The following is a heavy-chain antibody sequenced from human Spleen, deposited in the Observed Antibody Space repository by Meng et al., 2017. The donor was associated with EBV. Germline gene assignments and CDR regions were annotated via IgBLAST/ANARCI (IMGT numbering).Heavy chain of an antibody. Sequence: EVQLMESGGGLVQPGGSLRLSCAASGFTFTNYDMHWVRQPPGKGLEWVSSIGTAGDTYYPDSVEGRFTISRENAESSLYLQMNRLRAGDTAMYYCTRAGYGLDYWGQGTLVTVSS. J-gene: IGHJ4*02. CDR1: GFTFTNYD. V-gene: IGHV3-13*01. D-gene: IGHD5-18*01. CDR2: IGTAGDT. CDR3: TRAGYGLDY.